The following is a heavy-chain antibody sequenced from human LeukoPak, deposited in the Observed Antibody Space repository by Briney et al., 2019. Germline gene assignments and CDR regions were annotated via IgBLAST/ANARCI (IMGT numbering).Heavy chain of an antibody. Sequence: ASVKVSCKASGYTFTGYYMHWVRQAPGQGLEWMGWINPNSGGTNYAQKFQGRVTMTRDTSISTAYIELSRLRSDDTAVYYCARDSGGPVVPAAAPDYWGQGTLVTVSS. J-gene: IGHJ4*02. CDR1: GYTFTGYY. V-gene: IGHV1-2*02. CDR3: ARDSGGPVVPAAAPDY. CDR2: INPNSGGT. D-gene: IGHD2-2*01.